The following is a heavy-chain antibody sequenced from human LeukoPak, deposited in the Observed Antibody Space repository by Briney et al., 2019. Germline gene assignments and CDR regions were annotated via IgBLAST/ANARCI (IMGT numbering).Heavy chain of an antibody. V-gene: IGHV3-7*01. D-gene: IGHD2-15*01. Sequence: GGSLRLSCAASGFIFSDHNMNWVRQAPGKGLEWVANIKQDGSEKYYVDSVKGRFTISRDNAKNSLYLQMNSLRAEDTAVYYCARDGLSDIVVVVAAFDYWGQGTLVTVSS. CDR3: ARDGLSDIVVVVAAFDY. J-gene: IGHJ4*02. CDR2: IKQDGSEK. CDR1: GFIFSDHN.